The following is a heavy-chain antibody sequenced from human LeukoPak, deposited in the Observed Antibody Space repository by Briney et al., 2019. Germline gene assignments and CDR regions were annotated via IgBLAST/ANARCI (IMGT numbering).Heavy chain of an antibody. CDR1: GYTFTSYG. Sequence: GASVKVSCKASGYTFTSYGISWVRQAPGQGLEWMGWISGYNGNTNYAQNLQGRVTMTTDTSTSTVYMELRSLRSDDTAVYYCATARGSRVAFDIWGQGTMVTVSS. V-gene: IGHV1-18*01. CDR3: ATARGSRVAFDI. CDR2: ISGYNGNT. J-gene: IGHJ3*02. D-gene: IGHD2-2*01.